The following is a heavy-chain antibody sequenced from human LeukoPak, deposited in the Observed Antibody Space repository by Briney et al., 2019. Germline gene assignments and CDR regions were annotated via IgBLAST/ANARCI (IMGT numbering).Heavy chain of an antibody. V-gene: IGHV1-18*01. CDR3: ARERSSQAVFAFDI. D-gene: IGHD6-6*01. J-gene: IGHJ3*02. Sequence: ASVKVSCKASGYTFTSYGISWVRQAPGQGLEWMGWISAYNGNTNYVQKLQGRVTMTTDTSTSTAYMELRSLRSDDTAVYYCARERSSQAVFAFDIWGQGTMVTVSS. CDR2: ISAYNGNT. CDR1: GYTFTSYG.